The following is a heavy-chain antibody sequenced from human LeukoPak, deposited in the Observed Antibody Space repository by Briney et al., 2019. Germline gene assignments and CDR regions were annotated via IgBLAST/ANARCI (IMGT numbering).Heavy chain of an antibody. J-gene: IGHJ6*02. D-gene: IGHD4/OR15-4a*01. CDR1: GYRFTDYW. CDR2: IYPDDSDI. V-gene: IGHV5-51*01. CDR3: AKYGGAKGGYSYHGMDI. Sequence: GESLKISCKGSGYRFTDYWIGWVRQMPGKGLECMGIIYPDDSDIRYSPSFQGQVTISADKSVSTAYLQWSSLKASDTAMYYCAKYGGAKGGYSYHGMDIWGQGTAVTVSS.